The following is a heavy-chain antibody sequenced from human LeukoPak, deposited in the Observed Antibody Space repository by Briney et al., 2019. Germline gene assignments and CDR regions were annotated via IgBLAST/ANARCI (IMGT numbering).Heavy chain of an antibody. J-gene: IGHJ4*02. CDR1: RGSFSSYA. V-gene: IGHV1-69*13. Sequence: AVTVSCQDSRGSFSSYAISWVPQAPRQGVKWMGGIIPLFGTANYPQKFQGRVTITADESTSTAYMELSSLRSEDTAVYYCARSSLYSSSWHEPPSLGEDYWGQGTLVTVSS. D-gene: IGHD6-13*01. CDR2: IIPLFGTA. CDR3: ARSSLYSSSWHEPPSLGEDY.